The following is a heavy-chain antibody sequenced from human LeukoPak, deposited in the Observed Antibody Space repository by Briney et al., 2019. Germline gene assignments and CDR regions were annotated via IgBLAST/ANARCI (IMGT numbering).Heavy chain of an antibody. Sequence: GGSLRLSCAASGFTFSSYGMHWVRQAPGKGLEWVAVIWYDGSNKYYADSVKGRFTISRDNSKNTLYLQMNSLRAEDTAVYYCARDIGSGSFDYWGQGTLVTVSS. D-gene: IGHD3-10*01. CDR1: GFTFSSYG. V-gene: IGHV3-33*01. J-gene: IGHJ4*02. CDR3: ARDIGSGSFDY. CDR2: IWYDGSNK.